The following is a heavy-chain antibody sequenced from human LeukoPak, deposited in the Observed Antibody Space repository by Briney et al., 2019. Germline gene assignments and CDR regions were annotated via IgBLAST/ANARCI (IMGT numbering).Heavy chain of an antibody. CDR1: GYTFTDYF. D-gene: IGHD3-22*01. V-gene: IGHV1-46*01. CDR3: ARGYYDSSGYDPGLGY. Sequence: ASVKVSCKASGYTFTDYFIHWVRQAPGQGLEWMGIINPSGGSTNYAQKFQGRVSMTRDTSTSTVYMELSSLRSEDTAMYWCARGYYDSSGYDPGLGYWGQGTLVTVSS. CDR2: INPSGGST. J-gene: IGHJ4*02.